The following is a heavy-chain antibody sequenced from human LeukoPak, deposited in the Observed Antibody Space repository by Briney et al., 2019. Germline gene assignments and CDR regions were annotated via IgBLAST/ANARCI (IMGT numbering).Heavy chain of an antibody. CDR1: GDSTNTYG. V-gene: IGHV1-18*04. Sequence: ASVKVSCKASGDSTNTYGVAWVRQAPGQGLEWIGWISPYSAYTKYADALQGRVTMTTDTSTTTSYMELRSLRSDDTAVYFCANVAKGRYFFYYMDAWGKGTMVTVS. CDR3: ANVAKGRYFFYYMDA. J-gene: IGHJ6*03. CDR2: ISPYSAYT.